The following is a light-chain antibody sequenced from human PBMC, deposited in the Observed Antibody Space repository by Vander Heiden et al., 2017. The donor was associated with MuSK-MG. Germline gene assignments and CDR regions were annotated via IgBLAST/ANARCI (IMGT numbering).Light chain of an antibody. V-gene: IGKV3-20*01. CDR1: QSVSSSY. J-gene: IGKJ2*01. Sequence: EIVLTQSPGTLSLSPGERATLSCRASQSVSSSYLAWYQQKPGQAPRLLIYGASSRATGIPNRFSGSASRTDFTLTISMPDPEDFAVYYCQRDGSSPYTFGQGTKLEIK. CDR3: QRDGSSPYT. CDR2: GAS.